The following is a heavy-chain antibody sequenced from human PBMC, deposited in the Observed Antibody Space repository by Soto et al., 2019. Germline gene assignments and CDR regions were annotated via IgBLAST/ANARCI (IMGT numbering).Heavy chain of an antibody. CDR1: GFTFSSYG. CDR3: AKVRGHSSGSYWYFDL. J-gene: IGHJ2*01. V-gene: IGHV3-30*18. D-gene: IGHD3-22*01. CDR2: ISYDGSNK. Sequence: QVQLVESGGGVVQPGRSLRLSCAASGFTFSSYGMHWVRQAPGKGLEWVAVISYDGSNKYYADSVKGRFTISRDNSKNTLYLQMNSLRAEDTAVYYCAKVRGHSSGSYWYFDLWGRGTLVTVSS.